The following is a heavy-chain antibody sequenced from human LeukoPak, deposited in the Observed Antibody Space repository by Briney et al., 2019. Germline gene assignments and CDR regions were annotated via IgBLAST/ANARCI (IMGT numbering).Heavy chain of an antibody. J-gene: IGHJ4*02. D-gene: IGHD3-3*01. CDR1: GGSISSSY. CDR3: ARRRGDFWSDYYAFDY. Sequence: NPSETLSLTCTVSGGSISSSYWSWIRQPPGKGLEWIGYIYYSGDTNYNPSLTSRVTISLEKSKNQFSLKLSSVTAADTAVYYCARRRGDFWSDYYAFDYWGQGTLVTISS. CDR2: IYYSGDT. V-gene: IGHV4-59*08.